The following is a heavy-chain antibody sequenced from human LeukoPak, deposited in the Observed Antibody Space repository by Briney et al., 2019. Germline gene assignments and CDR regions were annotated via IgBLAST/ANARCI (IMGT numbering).Heavy chain of an antibody. CDR3: ARKDYGGYAYYYYGLDV. V-gene: IGHV3-30-3*01. D-gene: IGHD5-12*01. Sequence: GGSLRLSCAASGFTFSSYAMHWVRQAPGKGLEWVAVISYDGSNKYYADSVKGRFTISRDNSKNSLYLQMNSLRAEDTAVYYCARKDYGGYAYYYYGLDVWGKGTTVTVSS. CDR1: GFTFSSYA. J-gene: IGHJ6*04. CDR2: ISYDGSNK.